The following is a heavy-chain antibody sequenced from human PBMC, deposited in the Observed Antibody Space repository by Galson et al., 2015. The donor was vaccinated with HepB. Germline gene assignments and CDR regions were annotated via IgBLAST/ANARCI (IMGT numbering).Heavy chain of an antibody. J-gene: IGHJ4*02. CDR1: GFIFRNYG. D-gene: IGHD4-11*01. CDR3: VRERRVYSNTWYPAF. Sequence: SLRLSCAGSGFIFRNYGIHWVRQAPGKGLEWVAVIWYDGTNKYYEESVKGRSSISRDNANNTVFLHMNSLRADDTAVYYCVRERRVYSNTWYPAFWGLGTLVTVSS. CDR2: IWYDGTNK. V-gene: IGHV3-33*08.